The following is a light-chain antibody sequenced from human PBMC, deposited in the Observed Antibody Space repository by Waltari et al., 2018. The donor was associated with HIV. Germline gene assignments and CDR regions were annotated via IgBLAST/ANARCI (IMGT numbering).Light chain of an antibody. CDR1: QSLLRSSNNLNY. J-gene: IGKJ1*01. CDR2: WAS. CDR3: QQYFTTSRA. V-gene: IGKV4-1*01. Sequence: DIVLTQSPDSLAVSLGGKATINCKSSQSLLRSSNNLNYLAWYQKKPRQPPRLLIPWASARESGVPDRVSGSGSGTDSTRTISNLQAEDVAVYYCQQYFTTSRAFGQGTKVELK.